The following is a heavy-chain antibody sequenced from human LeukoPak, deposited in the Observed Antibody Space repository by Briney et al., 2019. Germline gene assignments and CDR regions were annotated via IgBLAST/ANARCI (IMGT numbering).Heavy chain of an antibody. V-gene: IGHV1-69-2*01. Sequence: ASVKVSCKVSGYTFTDYYMHWVQQAPGKGLEWMGLVDPEDGETIYAEKFQGRVTITADTSTDTAYMELSSLRSEDTAVYYCATSTHIAVAGPGTFDIWGQGTMVTVSS. D-gene: IGHD6-13*01. J-gene: IGHJ3*02. CDR1: GYTFTDYY. CDR2: VDPEDGET. CDR3: ATSTHIAVAGPGTFDI.